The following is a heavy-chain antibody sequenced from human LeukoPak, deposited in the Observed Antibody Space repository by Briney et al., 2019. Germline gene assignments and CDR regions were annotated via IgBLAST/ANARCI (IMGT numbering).Heavy chain of an antibody. CDR1: GYTFTSYY. D-gene: IGHD3-22*01. CDR3: ARAFRDSSGYWIHAFDI. V-gene: IGHV1-46*01. CDR2: INPSGGST. J-gene: IGHJ3*02. Sequence: ASVKVSCKASGYTFTSYYMHWVRQAPGQGLEWMGIINPSGGSTSYAQKFQGRVTMTRDTSTSTVYMELSSLRSEDTAVYYCARAFRDSSGYWIHAFDIWGQGTMVTVSS.